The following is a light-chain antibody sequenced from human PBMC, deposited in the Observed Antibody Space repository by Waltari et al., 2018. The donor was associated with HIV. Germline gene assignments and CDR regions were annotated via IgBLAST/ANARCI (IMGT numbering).Light chain of an antibody. Sequence: QSVLTQPPSASGTPGQRVTISCSGSSSNIGSNYVYWYQQLPGTAPKLLIYRNNRRPSGVPDRCCGSKSGTSASLAISGLRSEDEADYYCAAWDDSLSGLVFGGGTKLTVL. V-gene: IGLV1-47*01. CDR1: SSNIGSNY. CDR2: RNN. J-gene: IGLJ2*01. CDR3: AAWDDSLSGLV.